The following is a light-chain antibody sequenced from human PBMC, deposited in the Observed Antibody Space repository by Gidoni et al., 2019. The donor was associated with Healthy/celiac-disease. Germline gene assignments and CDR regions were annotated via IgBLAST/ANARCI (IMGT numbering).Light chain of an antibody. V-gene: IGKV3-11*01. CDR2: DAS. Sequence: EIVLTQSPATLSLSPGERATLSCRASQIVSSYLAWYQQKPGQAPRLLIYDASNRATGIPARFSGSGSGTDFTLTISSLEPEDLAVYYCQQRSNRPTFXQXTKVEIK. CDR3: QQRSNRPT. J-gene: IGKJ1*01. CDR1: QIVSSY.